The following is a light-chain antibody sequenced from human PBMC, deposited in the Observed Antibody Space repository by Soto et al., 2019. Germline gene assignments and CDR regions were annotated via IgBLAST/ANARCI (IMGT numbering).Light chain of an antibody. CDR2: DVT. Sequence: QSVLTQPASVSGSPGQSITISCTGTGSDIGTYNYVSWYQHHPGKAPKFIIYDVTNRPSGVSDRFSGSKSGNTPSLTISGLQAEDEADYFCKSYTSASTYVFGTGTKLTVL. V-gene: IGLV2-14*03. J-gene: IGLJ1*01. CDR3: KSYTSASTYV. CDR1: GSDIGTYNY.